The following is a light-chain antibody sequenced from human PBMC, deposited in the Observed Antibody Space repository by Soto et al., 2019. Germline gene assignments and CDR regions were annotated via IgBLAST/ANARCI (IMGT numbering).Light chain of an antibody. CDR2: AAS. CDR1: QSIRTN. J-gene: IGKJ2*01. V-gene: IGKV3-15*01. Sequence: EIVMTQSPATLSVSPGETVTLSCRAGQSIRTNLAWYQQRAGQAPRLLIFAASVRATGIPARFSGSGSGTEFTLTISSLQSEDFAVYYCQQYSSWPPYTFGQGTKLEIK. CDR3: QQYSSWPPYT.